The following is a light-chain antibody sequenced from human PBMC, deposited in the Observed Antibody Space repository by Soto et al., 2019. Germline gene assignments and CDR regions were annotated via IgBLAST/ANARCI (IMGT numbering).Light chain of an antibody. CDR2: AAS. J-gene: IGKJ5*01. Sequence: DIQLTQAPSFLSASAGDRVTITCRASQVISSYLAWYQQKPGRAPKLLIYAASTLQSGVPSRFSGSGSGTEFTLTITSLQPEDFATYYCQQLNSFPITFGQGTRWRL. CDR1: QVISSY. V-gene: IGKV1-9*01. CDR3: QQLNSFPIT.